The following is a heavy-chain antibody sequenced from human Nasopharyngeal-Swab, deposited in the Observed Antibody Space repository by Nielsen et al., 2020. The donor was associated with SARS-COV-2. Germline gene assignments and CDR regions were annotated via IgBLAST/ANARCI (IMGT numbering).Heavy chain of an antibody. CDR2: IWSDGGHD. V-gene: IGHV3-33*01. CDR1: GFNFNDFG. J-gene: IGHJ4*02. CDR3: ARGPGVSRHDY. D-gene: IGHD2-8*01. Sequence: GESLKISCAASGFNFNDFGMHWVRQAPGKGLEWVAVIWSDGGHDNHVDSVKGRFTISRDNSKDTLFLQMNSLRVEDTAVYYCARGPGVSRHDYWGQGALVTVSS.